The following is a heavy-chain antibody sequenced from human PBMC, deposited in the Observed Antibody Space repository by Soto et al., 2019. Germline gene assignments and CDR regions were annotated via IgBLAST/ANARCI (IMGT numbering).Heavy chain of an antibody. D-gene: IGHD1-26*01. J-gene: IGHJ4*02. CDR1: GGSISSYY. V-gene: IGHV4-59*01. CDR2: IYYSGST. CDR3: ARVRRGSSSPLFDY. Sequence: PSETLSLTCTVSGGSISSYYWSWIRQPPGKGLEWIGYIYYSGSTNYNPSLKSRVTISVDTSKNQFSLKLSSVTAADTAVYYCARVRRGSSSPLFDYWGQGTLVTVSS.